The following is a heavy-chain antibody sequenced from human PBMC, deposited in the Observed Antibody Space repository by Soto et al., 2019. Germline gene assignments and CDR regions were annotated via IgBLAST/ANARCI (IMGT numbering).Heavy chain of an antibody. CDR2: IWYDGSNK. D-gene: IGHD1-1*01. Sequence: GGSLRLSCAASGFTFSSYGMHWVRQAPGKGLEWVAVIWYDGSNKYYADSVKGRFTISRDNSKNTLYLQMNSLRAEDTAVYYCARDRQLDRYGMDVWGQGTTVTVSS. J-gene: IGHJ6*02. CDR3: ARDRQLDRYGMDV. CDR1: GFTFSSYG. V-gene: IGHV3-33*01.